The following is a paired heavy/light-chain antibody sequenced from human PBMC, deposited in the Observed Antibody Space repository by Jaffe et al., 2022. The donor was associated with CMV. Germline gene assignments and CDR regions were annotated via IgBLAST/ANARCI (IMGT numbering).Light chain of an antibody. V-gene: IGLV7-46*01. J-gene: IGLJ2*01. Sequence: QAVVTQEPSLTVSPGGTVTLTCGSSTGAVTSGHYPYWFQQKPGQAPRTLIYDTSNKHSWTPARFSGSLLGGKAALTLSGAQPEDEAEYYCLLSYSGARPGVFGGGTKLTVL. CDR2: DTS. CDR3: LLSYSGARPGV. CDR1: TGAVTSGHY.
Heavy chain of an antibody. V-gene: IGHV1-58*01. Sequence: QMQLVQSGPEVKKPGTSVKVSCKASGFTFTSSAVQWVRQARGQRLEWIGWIVVGSGNTNYAQKFQERVTITRDMSTSTAYMELSSLRSEDTAVYYCAVLNTNYYDSWLGLDQVTPTDDSYWGQGTLVTVSS. D-gene: IGHD3-22*01. J-gene: IGHJ4*02. CDR3: AVLNTNYYDSWLGLDQVTPTDDSY. CDR2: IVVGSGNT. CDR1: GFTFTSSA.